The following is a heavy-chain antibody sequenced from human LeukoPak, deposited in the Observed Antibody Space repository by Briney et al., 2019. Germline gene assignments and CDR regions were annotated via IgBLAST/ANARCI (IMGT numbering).Heavy chain of an antibody. CDR3: ARAETTVDLYYFDY. J-gene: IGHJ4*02. Sequence: ASETLSLTCAVYGGSFSGYYWSWIRQPPGKGLEWIGEINHSGSTNYNPSLKSRVTISVDTSKNQFSLKLSSVTAADTAVYYCARAETTVDLYYFDYWGQGTLVTVSS. V-gene: IGHV4-34*01. CDR2: INHSGST. D-gene: IGHD4-17*01. CDR1: GGSFSGYY.